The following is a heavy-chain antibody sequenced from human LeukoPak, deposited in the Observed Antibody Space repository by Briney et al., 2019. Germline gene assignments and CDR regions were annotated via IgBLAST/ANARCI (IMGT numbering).Heavy chain of an antibody. CDR3: ARGQLLPAAIGY. V-gene: IGHV4-31*03. D-gene: IGHD2-2*02. Sequence: SQTLSLTCTVSGGSISSGGYYWSWIRQHPGKGLEWIGYIYYSGSTYYNPSLKSRVTISVDTSKNQFSLKLSSVTAADTAVYYCARGQLLPAAIGYWDQGTLVTVSS. CDR1: GGSISSGGYY. CDR2: IYYSGST. J-gene: IGHJ4*02.